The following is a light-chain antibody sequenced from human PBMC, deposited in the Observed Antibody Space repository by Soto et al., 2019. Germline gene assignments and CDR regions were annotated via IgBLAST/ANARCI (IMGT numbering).Light chain of an antibody. V-gene: IGLV2-14*01. Sequence: QSALTQPASVSGSPGQSITISCTGTSSDVGGYNSVSWYQQHPGKAPKLMIYEVSNRPSGVSNRFSGSKSGNTASLTISGLQAEDEADYYCSSYTTISTLNYVFGSGTKVTVL. J-gene: IGLJ1*01. CDR3: SSYTTISTLNYV. CDR1: SSDVGGYNS. CDR2: EVS.